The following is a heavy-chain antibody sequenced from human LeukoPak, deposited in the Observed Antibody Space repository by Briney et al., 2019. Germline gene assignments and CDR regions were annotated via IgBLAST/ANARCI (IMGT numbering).Heavy chain of an antibody. Sequence: GGSLRLSCAASGFTFSSYSMNWVRQAPGKGLEWVSYISSSSSTTYYADSVKGRFTISRDNAKNSLYLQMNSLRAEDTAVYYCARDIEWEPRAFDYWGQGTLVTVPS. J-gene: IGHJ4*02. D-gene: IGHD1-26*01. CDR2: ISSSSSTT. CDR3: ARDIEWEPRAFDY. V-gene: IGHV3-48*01. CDR1: GFTFSSYS.